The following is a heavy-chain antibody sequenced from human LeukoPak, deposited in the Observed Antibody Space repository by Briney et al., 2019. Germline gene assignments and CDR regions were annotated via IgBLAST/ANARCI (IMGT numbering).Heavy chain of an antibody. J-gene: IGHJ6*03. CDR1: GGSISSGSYC. D-gene: IGHD2-2*01. CDR2: IYTSGST. Sequence: SETLSLTCTVSGGSISSGSYCWSWIRQPAGKGLEWIGRIYTSGSTNYNPSLKSRVTISVDTSKNQFSLKLSSVTAADTAVYYCARDSAAHYYYYYMDVWGKGTTVTVSS. V-gene: IGHV4-61*02. CDR3: ARDSAAHYYYYYMDV.